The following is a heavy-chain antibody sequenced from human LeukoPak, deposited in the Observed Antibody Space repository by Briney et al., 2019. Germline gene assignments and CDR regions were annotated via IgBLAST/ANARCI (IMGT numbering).Heavy chain of an antibody. Sequence: KPSETLSLTCTVSGGSISSSSYYWGWIRQPPGKGLEWIGSIYYSGSTYYNPSLKSRVTISVDTSKNQFSLKLSSVTAADTAVYYCARATAERSITMIVVDAYYFDYWGQGTLVTVSS. CDR2: IYYSGST. J-gene: IGHJ4*02. CDR1: GGSISSSSYY. D-gene: IGHD3-22*01. V-gene: IGHV4-39*07. CDR3: ARATAERSITMIVVDAYYFDY.